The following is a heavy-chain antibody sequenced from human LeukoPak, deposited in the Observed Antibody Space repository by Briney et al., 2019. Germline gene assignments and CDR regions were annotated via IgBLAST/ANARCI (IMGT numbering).Heavy chain of an antibody. D-gene: IGHD3-3*01. Sequence: SETLSLTCTVSGGSISSSNHHWDWIRQPPGKGLEWIGEINHSGSTNYNPSLKSRVTISVDTSKNQFSLKLSSVTAADTAVYYCAGVPSSIRVVSRGNWFDPWGQGTLVTVSS. J-gene: IGHJ5*02. CDR3: AGVPSSIRVVSRGNWFDP. CDR2: INHSGST. CDR1: GGSISSSNHH. V-gene: IGHV4-39*07.